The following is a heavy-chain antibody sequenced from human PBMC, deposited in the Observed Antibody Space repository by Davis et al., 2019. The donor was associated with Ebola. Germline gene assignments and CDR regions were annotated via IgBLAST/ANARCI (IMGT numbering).Heavy chain of an antibody. J-gene: IGHJ4*02. Sequence: PGGSLRLSCAASGLTFSSYGMHWVSQAPGKGLEWVAVISYDGSNKYYADSVKGRFTISRDNSKNTLYLQMNSLRAEDTAVYYCAKDRDRDFDYWGQGTLVTVSS. CDR2: ISYDGSNK. CDR1: GLTFSSYG. CDR3: AKDRDRDFDY. V-gene: IGHV3-30*18.